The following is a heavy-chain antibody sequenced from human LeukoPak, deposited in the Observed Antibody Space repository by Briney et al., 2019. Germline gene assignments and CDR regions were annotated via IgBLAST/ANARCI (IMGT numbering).Heavy chain of an antibody. CDR3: ARALIGYYFDY. D-gene: IGHD2-8*01. Sequence: SETLSLTCTVSGGSISSGSYYWSWIRQPAGKGLEWIGRIYTSGSTNYNPSLKSRVTISVDTSKNQFSLKLNSVTAADTAVYYCARALIGYYFDYWGQGTLVTVSS. CDR2: IYTSGST. V-gene: IGHV4-61*02. CDR1: GGSISSGSYY. J-gene: IGHJ4*02.